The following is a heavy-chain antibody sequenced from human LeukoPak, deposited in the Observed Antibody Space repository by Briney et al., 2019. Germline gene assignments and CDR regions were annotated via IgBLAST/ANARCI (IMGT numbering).Heavy chain of an antibody. CDR2: ISGSGGST. D-gene: IGHD3-22*01. V-gene: IGHV3-23*01. CDR3: AKDGEKDSSGFRGYGMDV. Sequence: HSGGSLRLSCAASGFTFSSYAMSWVRQAPGKGLEWVSAISGSGGSTYYADSVKGRFTISRDNSKNTLYLQMNSLRAEDTAVYYCAKDGEKDSSGFRGYGMDVWGQGTTVTVSS. J-gene: IGHJ6*02. CDR1: GFTFSSYA.